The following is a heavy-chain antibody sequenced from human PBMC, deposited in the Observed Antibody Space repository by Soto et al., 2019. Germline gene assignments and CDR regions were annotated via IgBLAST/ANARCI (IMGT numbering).Heavy chain of an antibody. D-gene: IGHD2-8*01. V-gene: IGHV3-21*01. Sequence: GGSLRLSCVASTFTINTYSLNWVRQAPGKGLEWVSSITSGSSFIDYADSVKGRFTISRGDAKNSLFLQMSSLRADDTAVYYSARSQRNGAMDVWGQGTTVTVSS. CDR3: ARSQRNGAMDV. CDR2: ITSGSSFI. J-gene: IGHJ6*02. CDR1: TFTINTYS.